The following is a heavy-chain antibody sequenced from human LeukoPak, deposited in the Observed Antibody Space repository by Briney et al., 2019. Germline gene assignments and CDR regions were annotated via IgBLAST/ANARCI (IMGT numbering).Heavy chain of an antibody. CDR1: GFTFGTYS. Sequence: GGSLRLSCAASGFTFGTYSMNWVRQAPGKGLEWVSYISSSSGTIYYAESVKGRFTISRDNAKNSLYLQMNSLRDEDTAVYYCAREQYCGGDCYNAGSDYWGQGTLVTVSS. V-gene: IGHV3-48*02. CDR3: AREQYCGGDCYNAGSDY. D-gene: IGHD2-21*01. J-gene: IGHJ4*02. CDR2: ISSSSGTI.